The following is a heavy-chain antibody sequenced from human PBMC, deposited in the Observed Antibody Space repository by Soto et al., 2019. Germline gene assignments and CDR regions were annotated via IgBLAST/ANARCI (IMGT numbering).Heavy chain of an antibody. CDR3: ATGNFYYFYYYYMDV. Sequence: EVQLVESGGGLVQPGGSLRLSCAASGFTVSSNYMSWVRQAPGKGLEWVSVIYSGGSTYYADSVKGRFTISRDNSKNTLNLQMNSLRAEDAAVYYCATGNFYYFYYYYMDVWGKGTTVTVSS. CDR2: IYSGGST. D-gene: IGHD4-4*01. CDR1: GFTVSSNY. J-gene: IGHJ6*03. V-gene: IGHV3-66*01.